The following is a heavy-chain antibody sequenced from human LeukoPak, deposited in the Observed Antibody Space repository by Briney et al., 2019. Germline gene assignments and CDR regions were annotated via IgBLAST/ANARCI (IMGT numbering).Heavy chain of an antibody. CDR2: IYHSGST. J-gene: IGHJ5*02. V-gene: IGHV4-30-2*01. Sequence: SQTLSLTCTVSGGSISSGGYYWSWIRQPPGKGLEWIGYIYHSGSTYYNPSLKSRVTISVDRSKNQFSLKLSSVSAADTAVYYCARAKGYCSSTSCLNWFDPWGQGTLVTVSS. CDR1: GGSISSGGYY. D-gene: IGHD2-2*01. CDR3: ARAKGYCSSTSCLNWFDP.